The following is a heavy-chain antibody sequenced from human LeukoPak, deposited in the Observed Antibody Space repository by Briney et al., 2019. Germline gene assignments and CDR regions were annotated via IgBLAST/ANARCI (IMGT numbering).Heavy chain of an antibody. Sequence: PGGSLRLSCAASGFTVSSNYMSWVRQAPGKGLEWVSVIYSGGSTYYADSVKGRFTISRDNSKNTLYLQMNSLRAEDTAVYYCARVERSLYWYFDLWGRGTLVTVSS. J-gene: IGHJ2*01. CDR1: GFTVSSNY. CDR3: ARVERSLYWYFDL. V-gene: IGHV3-53*01. CDR2: IYSGGST.